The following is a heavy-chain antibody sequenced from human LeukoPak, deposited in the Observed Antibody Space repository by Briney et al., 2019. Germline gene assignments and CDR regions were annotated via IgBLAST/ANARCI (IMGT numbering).Heavy chain of an antibody. CDR2: ISDRGDTT. D-gene: IGHD3-22*01. Sequence: GGSLRLSCAASGFIFSSYGMSWVGLAPGKGREWVSCISDRGDTTFSADFLKGRFTDSTDNSKNTLYLQMNSLTADDTAVYYCAKAEDSAYYHDKSGYYYWGQGTLVTVSS. V-gene: IGHV3-23*01. J-gene: IGHJ4*02. CDR1: GFIFSSYG. CDR3: AKAEDSAYYHDKSGYYY.